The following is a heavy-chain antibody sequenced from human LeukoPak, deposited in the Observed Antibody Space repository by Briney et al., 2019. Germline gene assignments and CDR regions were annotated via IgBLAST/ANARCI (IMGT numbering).Heavy chain of an antibody. CDR2: INKVGTIT. J-gene: IGHJ5*02. CDR3: TKSDWFDP. CDR1: GFTFSNAW. D-gene: IGHD3-3*01. V-gene: IGHV3-74*01. Sequence: AGESLTLSCAASGFTFSNAWMSRVRQPPAKGLVWLSCINKVGTITSYADFVKGRFTISRDNAKNTLYLQMNSLRVEDTAVYYCTKSDWFDPWGQGTLVTVSS.